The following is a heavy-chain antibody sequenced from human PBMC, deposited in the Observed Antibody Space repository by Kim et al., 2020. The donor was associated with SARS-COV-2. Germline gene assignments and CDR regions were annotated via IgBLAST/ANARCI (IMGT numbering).Heavy chain of an antibody. J-gene: IGHJ4*02. Sequence: GESLKISCKGSGYSFTSYWIGWVRQMPGKGLEWMGIIYPGDSDTRYSPSFQGQVTISADKSISTAYLQWSSLKASDTAMYYCARRSLGDPYYDILTGYSHRKTEVDYWGQGTLVTVSS. D-gene: IGHD3-9*01. CDR3: ARRSLGDPYYDILTGYSHRKTEVDY. CDR2: IYPGDSDT. V-gene: IGHV5-51*01. CDR1: GYSFTSYW.